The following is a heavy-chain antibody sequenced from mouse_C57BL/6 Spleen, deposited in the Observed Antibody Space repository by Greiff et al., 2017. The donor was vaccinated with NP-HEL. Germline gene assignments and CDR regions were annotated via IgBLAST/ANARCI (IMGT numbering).Heavy chain of an antibody. CDR1: GYTFTEYT. CDR3: ARHEGYYYGSLAAWFAY. V-gene: IGHV1-62-2*01. Sequence: QVQLQQSGAELVKPGASVKLSCKASGYTFTEYTIHWVKQRSGQGLEWIGWFYPGSGSIKYNEKFKDKATLTADKSSSTVYMELSRLTSEDSAVYFCARHEGYYYGSLAAWFAYWGQGTLVTVSA. J-gene: IGHJ3*01. D-gene: IGHD1-1*01. CDR2: FYPGSGSI.